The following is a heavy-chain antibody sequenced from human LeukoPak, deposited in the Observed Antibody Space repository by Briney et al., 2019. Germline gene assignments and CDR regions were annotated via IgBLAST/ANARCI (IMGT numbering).Heavy chain of an antibody. CDR2: IIPMFGAP. J-gene: IGHJ4*02. V-gene: IGHV1-69*05. Sequence: GASVKVSCKASGGTFNNYAINWVRQAPGQGLEGMGGIIPMFGAPSFAHKFQGRVTITTDQSTTTDYMELSSLTSEDTAVYYCATGRDGWHSGSFNFWAQGTLVTVSS. CDR1: GGTFNNYA. D-gene: IGHD2-15*01. CDR3: ATGRDGWHSGSFNF.